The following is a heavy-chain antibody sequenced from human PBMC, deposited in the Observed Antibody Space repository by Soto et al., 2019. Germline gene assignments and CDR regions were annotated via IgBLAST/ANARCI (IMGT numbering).Heavy chain of an antibody. Sequence: SVKVSCQASGGTFSSYAISWVRQAPGQGLEWMGGIIPIFGTANYAQKFQGRVTITADESTSTAYMELSSLRSEDTAVYYCARDDGDYYDSSGYYLSLDYWGQGTLVTVSS. CDR1: GGTFSSYA. J-gene: IGHJ4*02. D-gene: IGHD3-22*01. CDR3: ARDDGDYYDSSGYYLSLDY. CDR2: IIPIFGTA. V-gene: IGHV1-69*13.